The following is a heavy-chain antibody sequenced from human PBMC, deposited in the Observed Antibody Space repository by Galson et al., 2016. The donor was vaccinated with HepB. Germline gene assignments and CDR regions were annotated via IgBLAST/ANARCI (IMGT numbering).Heavy chain of an antibody. CDR1: GDSFNSGGYS. CDR3: ARGDSGDYGEGVFDI. D-gene: IGHD4-17*01. Sequence: TLSLTCAVSGDSFNSGGYSWSWIRQPPGKGLEWIGYLFHSGSTHYNPSLERRVTISVDRSKNQFHLNLTSVTAADTAVYYCARGDSGDYGEGVFDIWGQGTMVTVSP. J-gene: IGHJ3*02. V-gene: IGHV4-30-2*01. CDR2: LFHSGST.